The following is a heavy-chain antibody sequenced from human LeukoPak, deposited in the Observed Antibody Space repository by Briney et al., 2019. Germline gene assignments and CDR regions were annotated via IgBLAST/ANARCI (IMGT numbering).Heavy chain of an antibody. CDR1: GYTFTNYD. CDR3: ARGRQVWAHTNWFDP. J-gene: IGHJ5*02. CDR2: MNPNSGNT. D-gene: IGHD3-16*01. Sequence: ASVKVSCKASGYTFTNYDINWVRQATGQGLEWMGWMNPNSGNTGYAQKFQGRVTMTRNTSISTAYMELSSLRSEDTAVYYCARGRQVWAHTNWFDPWGQGTLVTVSS. V-gene: IGHV1-8*01.